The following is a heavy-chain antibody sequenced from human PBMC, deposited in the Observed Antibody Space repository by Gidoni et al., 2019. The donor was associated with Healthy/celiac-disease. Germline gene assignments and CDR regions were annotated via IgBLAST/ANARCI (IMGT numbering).Heavy chain of an antibody. CDR3: ARAAGYSSSWYFY. V-gene: IGHV3-30-3*01. CDR1: GFTFSGYA. D-gene: IGHD6-13*01. Sequence: QVQLVESGGGVVKPGRSLRLSCAASGFTFSGYAMHWVRQAPGKGLEWVAVISYDGSNKYYADSVKGRFTISRDNSKNTLYLQMNSLRAEDTAVYYCARAAGYSSSWYFYWGQGTLVTVSS. CDR2: ISYDGSNK. J-gene: IGHJ4*02.